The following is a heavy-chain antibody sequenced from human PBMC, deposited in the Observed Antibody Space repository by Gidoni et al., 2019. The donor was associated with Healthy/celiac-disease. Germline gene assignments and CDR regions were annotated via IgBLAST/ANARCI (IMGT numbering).Heavy chain of an antibody. CDR3: ARDSHNWNYDLPLDY. J-gene: IGHJ4*02. CDR1: GYTFTSYG. D-gene: IGHD1-7*01. V-gene: IGHV1-18*01. Sequence: QVQLVQSGAEVKKPGASVTVSCKASGYTFTSYGISWVRQAPGQGLEWMGWISAYNGNTNYAQKLQCRVTMTTDTSTSTAYMELRSLRSDDTAVYYCARDSHNWNYDLPLDYWGQGTLVTVSS. CDR2: ISAYNGNT.